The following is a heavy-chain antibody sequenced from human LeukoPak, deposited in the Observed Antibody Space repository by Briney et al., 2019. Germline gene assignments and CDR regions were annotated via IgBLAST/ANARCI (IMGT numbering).Heavy chain of an antibody. J-gene: IGHJ6*03. CDR3: ARDGIYGPDYMDV. V-gene: IGHV3-48*01. CDR2: ITGGSYTI. D-gene: IGHD2/OR15-2a*01. Sequence: QPGGSLRLSCAASGFTFSSYSMNWVRQAPGKGLEWISYITGGSYTIYYAHSVRGRFTISRDNAKKSLYLQMNSLRAEDTAVYYCARDGIYGPDYMDVWGKGTTVTVSS. CDR1: GFTFSSYS.